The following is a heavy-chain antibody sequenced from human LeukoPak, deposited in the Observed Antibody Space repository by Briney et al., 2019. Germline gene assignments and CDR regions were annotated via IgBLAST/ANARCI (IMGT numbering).Heavy chain of an antibody. CDR3: AVLTGYPITYYYYYYMDV. CDR1: GGSISSSGYY. CDR2: IYYSGST. D-gene: IGHD3-9*01. J-gene: IGHJ6*03. V-gene: IGHV4-39*01. Sequence: PSETLSLTCTVSGGSISSSGYYWGWIRQPPGKGLEWIGSIYYSGSTYYNPSLKSRVTISVDTSKNQFSLKLSSVTAADTAVYYCAVLTGYPITYYYYYYMDVWGKGTTVTVSS.